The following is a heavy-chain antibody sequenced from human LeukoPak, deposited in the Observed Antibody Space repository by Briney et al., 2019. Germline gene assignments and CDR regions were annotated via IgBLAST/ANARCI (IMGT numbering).Heavy chain of an antibody. CDR3: AREVLAVAGTSDDY. J-gene: IGHJ4*02. CDR2: MNPNSGNT. CDR1: GYTFTSYD. V-gene: IGHV1-8*01. Sequence: ASVKVSCKASGYTFTSYDINWVRQATGQGLEWMGWMNPNSGNTGYAQKFQGRVTMTRNTSISTAYMELGSLRSEDTAVYYCAREVLAVAGTSDDYWGQGTLVTVSS. D-gene: IGHD6-19*01.